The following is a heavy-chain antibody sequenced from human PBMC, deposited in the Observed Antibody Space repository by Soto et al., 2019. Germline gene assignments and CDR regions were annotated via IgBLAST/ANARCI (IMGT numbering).Heavy chain of an antibody. CDR2: VYPDDSET. CDR3: ARLGSNWFFY. V-gene: IGHV5-51*01. CDR1: GYSFTGYW. Sequence: PGESLKISCKTSGYSFTGYWIGWVRQMPGKGLEWMGIVYPDDSETRYNPSFLGQVIISADKSSTTAYLHWNSPKASDSGMYYCARLGSNWFFYWGQGTLVTVSS. J-gene: IGHJ4*02. D-gene: IGHD4-4*01.